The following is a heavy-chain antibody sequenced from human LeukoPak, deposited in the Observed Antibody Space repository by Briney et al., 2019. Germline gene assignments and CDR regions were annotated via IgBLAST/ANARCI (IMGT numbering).Heavy chain of an antibody. V-gene: IGHV1-2*02. D-gene: IGHD2-2*01. Sequence: ASVKVSCKASGYTFTGYYMHWVRQAPGQGLEWMGWINPNSGGTNYAQKFQGRVTMTRDTSISTAYLQWSSLKASDTAMYYCARHERLSRGYYYMDVWGKGTTVTISS. CDR1: GYTFTGYY. CDR3: ARHERLSRGYYYMDV. CDR2: INPNSGGT. J-gene: IGHJ6*03.